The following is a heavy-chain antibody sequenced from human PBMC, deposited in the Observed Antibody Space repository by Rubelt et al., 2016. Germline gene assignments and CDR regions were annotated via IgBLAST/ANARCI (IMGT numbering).Heavy chain of an antibody. J-gene: IGHJ4*02. CDR3: ARAQRIRLLMVYAPTFDY. CDR2: INAGHGNT. D-gene: IGHD2-8*01. CDR1: GYTFTSYA. Sequence: QVQLVQSGAEVKKPGASVKVSCKASGYTFTSYAMHWVRQASGQRLEWMGWINAGHGNTKYSQKFQGRVTITRDTSASTAYMELSSLRSEDTAVYYCARAQRIRLLMVYAPTFDYWGQGTLVTVSS. V-gene: IGHV1-3*01.